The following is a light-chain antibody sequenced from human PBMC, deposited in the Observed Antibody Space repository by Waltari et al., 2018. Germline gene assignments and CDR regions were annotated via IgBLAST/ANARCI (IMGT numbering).Light chain of an antibody. CDR3: LQYYGTPLA. J-gene: IGKJ1*01. Sequence: DIVMTQSPDSLAVALGEKATINCNSSQNILYNSNHKNFLAWYQQKPGQPPKLLVYWASYRESGVPDRFSGSGSGTDFTLTISSLQAEDVAVYYCLQYYGTPLAFGQGTRVEI. CDR2: WAS. CDR1: QNILYNSNHKNF. V-gene: IGKV4-1*01.